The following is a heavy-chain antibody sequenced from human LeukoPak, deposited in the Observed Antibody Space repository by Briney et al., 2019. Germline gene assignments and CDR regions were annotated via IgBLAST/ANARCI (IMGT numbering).Heavy chain of an antibody. D-gene: IGHD4-17*01. CDR2: IWYDGSNK. Sequence: GGSLRLSCAASGFTFSSYGMHWVRQAPGKGLEWVAVIWYDGSNKYYADSVKGRFTISRDNSKNTLYLQMNSLRAEDTAVYYCARVGRTVTTFDYWGQGTLVTVPS. J-gene: IGHJ4*02. V-gene: IGHV3-33*01. CDR3: ARVGRTVTTFDY. CDR1: GFTFSSYG.